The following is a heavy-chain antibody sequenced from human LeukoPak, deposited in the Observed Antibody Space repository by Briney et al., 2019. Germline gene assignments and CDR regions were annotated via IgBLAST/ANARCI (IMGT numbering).Heavy chain of an antibody. CDR3: ARVRIAAVGVTDY. Sequence: PSETLSLTCTVSGGSISSYYWSWIRQPPGKGLEWIGYIYYSGSTNYNPSLKSRVTISVDTSKNQFSLKLSSVTAADTAVYYCARVRIAAVGVTDYWGQGTLVTVSS. CDR2: IYYSGST. CDR1: GGSISSYY. D-gene: IGHD6-13*01. J-gene: IGHJ4*02. V-gene: IGHV4-59*08.